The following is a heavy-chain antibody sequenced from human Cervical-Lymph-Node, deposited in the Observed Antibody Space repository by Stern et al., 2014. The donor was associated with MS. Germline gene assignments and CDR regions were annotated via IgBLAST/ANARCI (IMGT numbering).Heavy chain of an antibody. CDR2: IWYDGNKK. V-gene: IGHV3-33*01. CDR1: GFTFSNYG. D-gene: IGHD1-7*01. CDR3: ARGNWNYEGMGY. J-gene: IGHJ4*02. Sequence: VQLVESGGGVVQPGRSLRLSCAASGFTFSNYGMHWVRQAPGKGLDWQAVIWYDGNKKYYADSVKGRFTISRDNSKNTLFLQMSSLTAEDTALYYCARGNWNYEGMGYWGQGTLVTVSS.